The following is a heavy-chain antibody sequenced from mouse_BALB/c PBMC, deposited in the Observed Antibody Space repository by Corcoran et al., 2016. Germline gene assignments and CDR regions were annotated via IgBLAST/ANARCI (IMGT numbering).Heavy chain of an antibody. V-gene: IGHV1-9*01. Sequence: QVKLQQSGAELMKPGASVKISCKATGYTFSSYWIEWVKQRPGHGLEWIGEILPGSGSTNYNEKFKGKATFTASTSFNTAYMQLSSLTSEDSDVYYCARYDDGSWFSYWGQGTLVTVSS. CDR1: GYTFSSYW. CDR2: ILPGSGST. CDR3: ARYDDGSWFSY. J-gene: IGHJ3*01. D-gene: IGHD2-3*01.